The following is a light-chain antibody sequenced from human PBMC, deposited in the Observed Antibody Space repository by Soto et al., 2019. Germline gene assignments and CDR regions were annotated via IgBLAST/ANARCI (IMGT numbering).Light chain of an antibody. Sequence: EIVMTQSPATLSVSPGERATLSCRASQSVSSNLAWYQQKPGQAPRLLIYGASTRATGIPARFSGSGSGTEFTLTISSLQSEDFAVYYCQQYNNWPCWTFGQGTKVEIK. J-gene: IGKJ1*01. V-gene: IGKV3-15*01. CDR1: QSVSSN. CDR2: GAS. CDR3: QQYNNWPCWT.